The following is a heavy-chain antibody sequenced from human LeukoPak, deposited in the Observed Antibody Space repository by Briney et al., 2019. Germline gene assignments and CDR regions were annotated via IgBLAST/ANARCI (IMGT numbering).Heavy chain of an antibody. CDR2: ISDSGVSI. V-gene: IGHV3-48*03. D-gene: IGHD5-12*01. Sequence: TGGSLRLSCATSGFTFSAYEMNWVRQAPGKGLEWISYISDSGVSIHYADSVRGRFSISRDNAKDALLLQMNTLRAEDTAVYYCVRGRHSANNYGGDYWGQGTLVTVSS. CDR3: VRGRHSANNYGGDY. CDR1: GFTFSAYE. J-gene: IGHJ4*02.